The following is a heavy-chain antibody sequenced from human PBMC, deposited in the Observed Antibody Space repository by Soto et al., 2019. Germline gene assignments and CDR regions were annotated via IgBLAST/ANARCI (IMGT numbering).Heavy chain of an antibody. J-gene: IGHJ4*02. CDR1: GFTFSSYA. V-gene: IGHV3-23*01. D-gene: IGHD3-3*01. CDR2: ITYNGDKT. Sequence: GGALTLSCAASGFTFSSYAMTWVRQAPGKGLEWVSVITYNGDKTYYVDSVKGRFTISRDNSKDTVHLQMNSLRAEDTAVYYCARYIRGPTVFCFDVWGQGVLVTVPS. CDR3: ARYIRGPTVFCFDV.